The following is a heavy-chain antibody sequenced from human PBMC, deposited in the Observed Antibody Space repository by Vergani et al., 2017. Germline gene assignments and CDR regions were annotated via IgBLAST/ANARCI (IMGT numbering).Heavy chain of an antibody. CDR3: ARGGYCSSTSCPWGVWFDP. D-gene: IGHD2-2*01. J-gene: IGHJ5*02. V-gene: IGHV3-48*03. CDR2: ISSSGSTI. Sequence: EVQLVESGGGLVQPGGSLRLSCAASGFTFSSYEMNWVRQAPGKGLEWVSYISSSGSTIYYVDSVKGRFTISRDNAKNSLYLQMNSLRAEDTAVYYCARGGYCSSTSCPWGVWFDPWGQGTLVTVSS. CDR1: GFTFSSYE.